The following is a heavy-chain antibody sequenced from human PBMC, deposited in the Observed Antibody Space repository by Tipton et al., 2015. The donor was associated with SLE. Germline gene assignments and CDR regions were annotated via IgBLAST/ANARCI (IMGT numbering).Heavy chain of an antibody. Sequence: QLVQSGPEVKKPGASVKVSCKASGYTFTSYYMHWVRQAPGQGLEWMGIINPSGGSTSYAQKFQGRVTMTRDTSTSTVYMELSSLRSGDTAVYYCARGAGPITSFGNYYYYYYMDVWGKGTTVTVSS. CDR2: INPSGGST. D-gene: IGHD3-16*01. CDR1: GYTFTSYY. V-gene: IGHV1-46*01. J-gene: IGHJ6*03. CDR3: ARGAGPITSFGNYYYYYYMDV.